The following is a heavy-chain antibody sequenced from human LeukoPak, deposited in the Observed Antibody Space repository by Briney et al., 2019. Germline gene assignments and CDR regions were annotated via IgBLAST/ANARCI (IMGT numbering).Heavy chain of an antibody. D-gene: IGHD3-22*01. J-gene: IGHJ4*02. V-gene: IGHV3-53*01. CDR1: EFTVSSNY. CDR2: IYSGTNT. CDR3: ASNYYDATGT. Sequence: GGSLRLSCAASEFTVSSNYMAWVRQAPGKGLEWVSVIYSGTNTYYADSVKGRFTISRDNSKNTLYFQMNNLRAEDTAVYYCASNYYDATGTWGQGTLVTVSS.